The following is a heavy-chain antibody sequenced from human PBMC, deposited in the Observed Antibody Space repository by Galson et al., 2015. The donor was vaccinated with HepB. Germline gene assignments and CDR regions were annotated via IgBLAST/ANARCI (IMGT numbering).Heavy chain of an antibody. Sequence: SVKVSCKASGYTFTSYYMHWVRQAPGQGLEWTGMINPSGGSTNYAQKFQGRVTMTGDTSTSTVYMELSSLRSEDTAVYYCARPPGTYYYFGMDVWGQGTTVTVSS. J-gene: IGHJ6*02. CDR1: GYTFTSYY. CDR2: INPSGGST. V-gene: IGHV1-46*01. CDR3: ARPPGTYYYFGMDV.